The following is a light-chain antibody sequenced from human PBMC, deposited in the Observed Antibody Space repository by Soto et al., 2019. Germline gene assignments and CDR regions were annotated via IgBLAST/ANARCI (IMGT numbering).Light chain of an antibody. CDR3: QQYGSSPT. CDR1: QSVSSSY. V-gene: IGKV3-20*01. Sequence: EIVLTQSPGTLSLSPGARATLSCRASQSVSSSYLAWYQPKPGQAPRLLIYGASSRATGIPDRFSGSGSGTDFTLTISRLEPEDFAVYYCQQYGSSPTFGGGTKVEIK. CDR2: GAS. J-gene: IGKJ4*01.